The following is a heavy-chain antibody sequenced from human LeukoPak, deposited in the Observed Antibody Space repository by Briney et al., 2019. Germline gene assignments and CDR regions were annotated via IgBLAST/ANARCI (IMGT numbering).Heavy chain of an antibody. CDR3: ARRYSSGWYFDY. Sequence: PSETLSLTCTVSGGSISSSSYYWGWIRQPPGKGLEWIGSIYYSGCTYYNPTLKSRVTISVDTSKNQFSLKVSSVTAADTAVYYCARRYSSGWYFDYWGQGTLVTVSS. D-gene: IGHD6-19*01. J-gene: IGHJ4*02. CDR1: GGSISSSSYY. CDR2: IYYSGCT. V-gene: IGHV4-39*01.